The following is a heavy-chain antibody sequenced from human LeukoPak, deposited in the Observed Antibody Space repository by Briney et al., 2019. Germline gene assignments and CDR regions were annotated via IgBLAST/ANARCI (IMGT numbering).Heavy chain of an antibody. D-gene: IGHD3-3*01. CDR2: IYYSGST. Sequence: SWVRQAPGKGLEWIGYIYYSGSTYYNPSLKSRVTISVDTSKNQFSLKLSSVTAADTAVYYCARKYYDFWSGAYYFDYWGQGTLVTVSS. V-gene: IGHV4-30-4*08. J-gene: IGHJ4*02. CDR3: ARKYYDFWSGAYYFDY.